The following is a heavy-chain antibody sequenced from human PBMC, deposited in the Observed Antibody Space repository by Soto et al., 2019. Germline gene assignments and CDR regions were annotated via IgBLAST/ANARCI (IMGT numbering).Heavy chain of an antibody. CDR3: AREDCSSTRCSLLDSYFDP. CDR1: GYTFTNYG. Sequence: QIQLVQSGAEVKKPGASVKVSCKASGYTFTNYGITWVRQAPGQGLEWMGWISTYNGGTTYSQKFQGRVTMTIDTSTGTAYMELKSLKSDDTAVYYCAREDCSSTRCSLLDSYFDPWGQGTLVTVAS. D-gene: IGHD2-2*01. CDR2: ISTYNGGT. J-gene: IGHJ5*02. V-gene: IGHV1-18*04.